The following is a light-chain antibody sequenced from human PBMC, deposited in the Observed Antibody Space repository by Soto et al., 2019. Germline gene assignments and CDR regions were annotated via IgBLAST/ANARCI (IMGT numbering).Light chain of an antibody. CDR1: SSNIGSNT. CDR2: SNN. CDR3: AAWDDSLNGAV. V-gene: IGLV1-44*01. Sequence: QSVLTQPPSASGTPGQRVTISCSGSSSNIGSNTVNWYQQLPGTAPKLLIYSNNQRPSGVPDRFSGSKSGTSASLAISGLQSEDEADYYCAAWDDSLNGAVFGGGTRDRPR. J-gene: IGLJ7*01.